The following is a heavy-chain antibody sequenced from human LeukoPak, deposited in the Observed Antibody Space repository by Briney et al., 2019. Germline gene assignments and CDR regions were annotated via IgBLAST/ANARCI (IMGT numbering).Heavy chain of an antibody. V-gene: IGHV4-30-2*01. CDR2: IYHSGST. J-gene: IGHJ3*02. CDR3: SGIQLWADDAFDI. CDR1: GGSISSGGYS. Sequence: SETLSLTCAVSGGSISSGGYSWSWIRQPPGKGLEWIGYIYHSGSTYYNPSLKSRVTISVDRSKNQFSLKLSSVTAADTAVYYCSGIQLWADDAFDIWGQGTMVTVSS. D-gene: IGHD5-18*01.